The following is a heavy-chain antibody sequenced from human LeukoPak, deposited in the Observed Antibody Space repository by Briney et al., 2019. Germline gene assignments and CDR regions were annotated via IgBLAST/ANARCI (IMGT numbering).Heavy chain of an antibody. V-gene: IGHV4-30-4*01. J-gene: IGHJ4*02. CDR1: GGSISSGDYY. CDR2: IYYSGST. D-gene: IGHD3-22*01. CDR3: ASLSRVYYDSSGYPVGDY. Sequence: SETLSLTCTVSGGSISSGDYYWSWIRQPPGKGLEWIGYIYYSGSTYYNPSLKSRVTISVDTSKNQFSLKLSSVTAADTAVYYCASLSRVYYDSSGYPVGDYWGQGTLVTVSS.